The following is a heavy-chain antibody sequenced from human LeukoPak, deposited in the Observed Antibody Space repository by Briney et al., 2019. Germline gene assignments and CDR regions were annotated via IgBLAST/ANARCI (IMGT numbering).Heavy chain of an antibody. J-gene: IGHJ3*02. CDR3: ARDLREGIAAATPDAFDI. D-gene: IGHD6-13*01. V-gene: IGHV4-34*01. CDR1: GGSFSGYY. CDR2: INHSGST. Sequence: SETLSLTCAVYGGSFSGYYWSWIRQPPGKGLEWIGEINHSGSTNYNPSLKSRVTISVDTSKNQFSLKLSSVTAADTAVYYCARDLREGIAAATPDAFDIWGQGTMVTVSS.